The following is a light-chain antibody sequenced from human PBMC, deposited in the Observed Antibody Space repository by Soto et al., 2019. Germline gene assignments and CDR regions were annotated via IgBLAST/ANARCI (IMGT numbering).Light chain of an antibody. CDR2: SDN. J-gene: IGLJ3*02. CDR1: SSNIVSYS. Sequence: QSVLTQPPSASGTPGQRGTMSCSGSSSNIVSYSVSWYLHIPGTAPKLLIYSDNQRPSGVPDRFSGSKSGTSGSLAISGLQSEDEADYYCASWDDSLNGPVFGGGTKLTVL. V-gene: IGLV1-44*01. CDR3: ASWDDSLNGPV.